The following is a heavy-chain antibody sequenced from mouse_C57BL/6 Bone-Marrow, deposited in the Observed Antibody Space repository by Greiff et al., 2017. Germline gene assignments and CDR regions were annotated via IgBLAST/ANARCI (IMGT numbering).Heavy chain of an antibody. CDR1: GFTFSNYW. J-gene: IGHJ1*03. CDR3: TYSNYGGLYFDV. V-gene: IGHV6-3*01. Sequence: EVKLMESGGGLVQPGGSMKLSCVASGFTFSNYWMNWVRQSPEKGLEWVAQIRLKSDNYATHYAESVKGRFTISRDDSKSSVYLQMNNLRAEDTGIYYCTYSNYGGLYFDVWGTGTTVTVSS. D-gene: IGHD2-5*01. CDR2: IRLKSDNYAT.